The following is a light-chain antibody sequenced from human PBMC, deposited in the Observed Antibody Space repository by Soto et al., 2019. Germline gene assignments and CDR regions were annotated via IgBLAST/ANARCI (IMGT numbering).Light chain of an antibody. CDR3: MSYVGGNSVA. CDR2: GVS. V-gene: IGLV2-8*01. Sequence: QSALTQPPSASGSPGMSVTLSCSGTDNDVGRYDYVSWYQQHPGKAPKLLIYGVSKRPSGVPDRFSASKSGNTASLTVSGLQGEDEADYYCMSYVGGNSVAFGGGTKLTVL. CDR1: DNDVGRYDY. J-gene: IGLJ2*01.